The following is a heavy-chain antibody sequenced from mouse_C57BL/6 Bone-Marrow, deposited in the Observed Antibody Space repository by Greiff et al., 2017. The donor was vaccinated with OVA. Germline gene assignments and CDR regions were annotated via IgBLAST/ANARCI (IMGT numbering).Heavy chain of an antibody. D-gene: IGHD2-14*01. CDR1: GYSITSGYY. CDR2: ISYDGSN. Sequence: EVKVEESGPGLVKPSQSLSLTCSVTGYSITSGYYWNWIRQFPGNKLEWMGYISYDGSNNYNPSLKNRISITRDTSKNQFFLKLNSVTTEDTATYYCARDPRRGGRYRGAMDYWGQGTSVTVSS. J-gene: IGHJ4*01. V-gene: IGHV3-6*01. CDR3: ARDPRRGGRYRGAMDY.